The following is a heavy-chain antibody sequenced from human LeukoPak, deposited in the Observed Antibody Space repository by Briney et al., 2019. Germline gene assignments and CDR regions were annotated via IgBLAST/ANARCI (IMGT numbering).Heavy chain of an antibody. Sequence: GGSLRLSCAASGFTFSSYAISWVRQAPGKGLEWVSAISGSGGSTYYADSVKGRFTISRDNAKNSLYLQMNSLRAEDTAVYYCARDLRDYSGSGSSLWGQGTMVTVSS. D-gene: IGHD3-10*01. CDR3: ARDLRDYSGSGSSL. V-gene: IGHV3-23*01. CDR1: GFTFSSYA. J-gene: IGHJ3*01. CDR2: ISGSGGST.